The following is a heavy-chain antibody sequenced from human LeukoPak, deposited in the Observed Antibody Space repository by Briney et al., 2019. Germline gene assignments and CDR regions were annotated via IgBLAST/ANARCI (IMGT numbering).Heavy chain of an antibody. CDR3: ARVVYGSGDYFDY. CDR2: IYSGGST. V-gene: IGHV3-53*04. Sequence: AGGSLRLSCAASGFTVNSNYMSWVRQAPGKGLEWVSVIYSGGSTYYADSVKGRFTISRHNSKNTLYLQMNSLKAEDTAVYYCARVVYGSGDYFDYWGQGTLVTVSS. CDR1: GFTVNSNY. D-gene: IGHD3-10*01. J-gene: IGHJ4*02.